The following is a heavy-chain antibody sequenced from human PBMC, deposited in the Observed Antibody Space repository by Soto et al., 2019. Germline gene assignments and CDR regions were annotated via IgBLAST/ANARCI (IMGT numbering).Heavy chain of an antibody. CDR3: ARGRYGDYSWDYYYYMDV. CDR2: TYYRSKWYN. Sequence: KQSPTLSLTCAISGDSVSSNSAAWNWIRQSPSRGLEWLGRTYYRSKWYNDYAVSVKSRITINPDTSKNQFSLQLNSVTPEDTAVYYCARGRYGDYSWDYYYYMDVWGKGTTVTVSS. CDR1: GDSVSSNSAA. V-gene: IGHV6-1*01. J-gene: IGHJ6*03. D-gene: IGHD4-17*01.